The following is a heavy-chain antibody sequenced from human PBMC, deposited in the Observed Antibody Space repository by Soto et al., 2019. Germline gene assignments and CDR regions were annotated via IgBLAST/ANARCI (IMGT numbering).Heavy chain of an antibody. CDR1: GGSISSYY. CDR2: IYYSGST. D-gene: IGHD1-26*01. J-gene: IGHJ6*03. V-gene: IGHV4-59*01. Sequence: SETLSLTCTVSGGSISSYYWSWIRQPPGKGLEWIGYIYYSGSTNYNPSLKSRVTISVDTSKNQFSLKLSSVTAADTAVYYCARERSVTEYYYYYMDVWGKGTTVTVSS. CDR3: ARERSVTEYYYYYMDV.